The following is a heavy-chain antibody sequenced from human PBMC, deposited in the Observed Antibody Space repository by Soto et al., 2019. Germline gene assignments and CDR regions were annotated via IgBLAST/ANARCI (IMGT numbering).Heavy chain of an antibody. CDR2: LHSGGDT. Sequence: EVQLVESGGGLVQPGGSLRLSCVASGIPVSSNYMTWVRQAPGKGLEWVSVLHSGGDTYYANSVKGRFTISRHDSTNTLFLQMNRLTAEDTAVYYCARDGPSYYASRMDVWGQGTTVTVPS. V-gene: IGHV3-53*04. D-gene: IGHD3-10*01. CDR3: ARDGPSYYASRMDV. J-gene: IGHJ6*02. CDR1: GIPVSSNY.